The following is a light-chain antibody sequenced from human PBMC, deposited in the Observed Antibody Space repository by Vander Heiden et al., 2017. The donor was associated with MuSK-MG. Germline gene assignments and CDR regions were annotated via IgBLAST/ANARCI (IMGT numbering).Light chain of an antibody. CDR1: NIVNKN. Sequence: SYELTQPLSVSVALGQTARITCGGNNIVNKNVHWYQQKPGQAPVLGSYRDTYRPSGIPERVSASNSATTVALISSRAQAGDDSYYSSREWNSNTWIFGGGTKLTVL. CDR3: REWNSNTWI. J-gene: IGLJ2*01. CDR2: RDT. V-gene: IGLV3-9*01.